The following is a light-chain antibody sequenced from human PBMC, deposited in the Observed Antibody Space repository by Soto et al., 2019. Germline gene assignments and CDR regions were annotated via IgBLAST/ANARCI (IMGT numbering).Light chain of an antibody. Sequence: DTQLTQSPSFLSASVGDRVTITCRASQDVSSSVGWYQQKPGKAPKLLISAASTLHSGVPSRFSGSGSGTDFTLTIRSLQPEDFATYYCQQLWTYPLSFGGGTKVEI. J-gene: IGKJ4*01. CDR3: QQLWTYPLS. V-gene: IGKV1-9*01. CDR2: AAS. CDR1: QDVSSS.